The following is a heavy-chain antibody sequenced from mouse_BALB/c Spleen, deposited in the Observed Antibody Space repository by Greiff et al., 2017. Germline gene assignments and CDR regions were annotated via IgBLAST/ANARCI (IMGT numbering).Heavy chain of an antibody. CDR1: GYTFTSYV. V-gene: IGHV1-14*01. J-gene: IGHJ3*01. Sequence: VQLQQSGPELVKPGASVKMSCKASGYTFTSYVMHWVKQKPGQGLEWIGYINPYNDGTKYNEKFKGKATLTSDKSSSTAYMELSSLTSEDSAVYYCARSGGSSYVRFAYWGQGTLVTVSA. CDR3: ARSGGSSYVRFAY. CDR2: INPYNDGT. D-gene: IGHD1-1*01.